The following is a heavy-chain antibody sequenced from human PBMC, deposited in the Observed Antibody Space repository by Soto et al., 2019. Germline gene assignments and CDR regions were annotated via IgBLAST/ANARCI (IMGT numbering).Heavy chain of an antibody. Sequence: QMQLVQSGPEVKKPWTSVKVSCKASGFTFTSSAMQWVRHARGQRLDWIGWIVVGSGNTNYAQKFQERVTLTREMSTSTAYMEMSSLRSDDTAVYYCAAEHLGFRYYYGMDVWGQGTTVTVSS. J-gene: IGHJ6*02. D-gene: IGHD3-10*01. CDR3: AAEHLGFRYYYGMDV. CDR2: IVVGSGNT. CDR1: GFTFTSSA. V-gene: IGHV1-58*02.